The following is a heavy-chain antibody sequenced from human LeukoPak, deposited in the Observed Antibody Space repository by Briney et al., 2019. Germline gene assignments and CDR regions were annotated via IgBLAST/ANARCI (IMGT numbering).Heavy chain of an antibody. V-gene: IGHV3-33*01. Sequence: GGSLRLSCAASGFTFTSYDMHWVRQAPGKGLEWVALIWYDGSNTYYTDSVRGRFTIPRDNSKSTLYLQMNSLRAEDTAIYYCAGDRKSGNFLGEFDHWGLGTLVTVSS. CDR3: AGDRKSGNFLGEFDH. CDR1: GFTFTSYD. D-gene: IGHD1-26*01. CDR2: IWYDGSNT. J-gene: IGHJ5*02.